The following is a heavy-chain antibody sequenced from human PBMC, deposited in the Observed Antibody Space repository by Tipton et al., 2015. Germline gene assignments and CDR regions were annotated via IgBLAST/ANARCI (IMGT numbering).Heavy chain of an antibody. V-gene: IGHV4-39*01. J-gene: IGHJ3*02. CDR2: IYYRGST. CDR1: GGSISSNYYY. CDR3: ARQSIAVAVDAFDI. Sequence: TLSLTCTVSGGSISSNYYYWGWIRQPPGKGLEWIGSIYYRGSTYYNPSLKSRVTMSVDTSKNQFSLKLSSVTAADTAVYYCARQSIAVAVDAFDIWGQGTMVTVSS. D-gene: IGHD6-19*01.